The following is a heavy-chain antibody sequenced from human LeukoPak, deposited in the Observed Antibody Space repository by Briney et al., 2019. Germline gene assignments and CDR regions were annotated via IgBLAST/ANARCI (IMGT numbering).Heavy chain of an antibody. D-gene: IGHD3-22*01. CDR1: GFKFWNNG. Sequence: PGGSLRLSCAASGFKFWNNGMHWVRQAPGKGLEWVAAIWYDGSHEFYADSVKGRFTISRDNSKNTLYLQMNSLRAEDTAVYYCAKDGGYYYDSSGYYYSAEYFQHWGQGTLVTVSS. CDR2: IWYDGSHE. CDR3: AKDGGYYYDSSGYYYSAEYFQH. J-gene: IGHJ1*01. V-gene: IGHV3-30*02.